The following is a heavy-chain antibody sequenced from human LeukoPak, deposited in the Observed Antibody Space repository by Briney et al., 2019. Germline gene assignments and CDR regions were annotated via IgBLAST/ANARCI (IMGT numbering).Heavy chain of an antibody. CDR1: GFTFSGSA. CDR2: IRSKANSYAT. J-gene: IGHJ4*02. V-gene: IGHV3-73*01. CDR3: TPPPYGDYVDY. Sequence: GGSLRLSCAASGFTFSGSAMHWVRQASGKGLERVGRIRSKANSYATAYAASVKGRFTISRDDSKNTAYLQMNSLKTEDTAVYYCTPPPYGDYVDYWGQGTLVTVSS. D-gene: IGHD4-17*01.